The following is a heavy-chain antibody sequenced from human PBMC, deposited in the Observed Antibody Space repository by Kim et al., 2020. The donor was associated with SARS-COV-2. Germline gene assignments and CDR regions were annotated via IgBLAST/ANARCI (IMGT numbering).Heavy chain of an antibody. CDR3: TTDRDFWSGINWFDP. V-gene: IGHV3-15*01. J-gene: IGHJ5*02. D-gene: IGHD3-3*01. Sequence: APVKGRFTISRDDSKNTLYLQMNSLKTEDTAVYYCTTDRDFWSGINWFDPWGQGTLVTVSS.